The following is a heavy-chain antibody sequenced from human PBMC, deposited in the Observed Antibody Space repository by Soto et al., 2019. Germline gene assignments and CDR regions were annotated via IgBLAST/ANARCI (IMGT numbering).Heavy chain of an antibody. V-gene: IGHV1-69*13. CDR2: IIPIFGTA. Sequence: SVKVSCKASGGTFSSYAISWVRQAPGQGLEWMGGIIPIFGTANYAQKFQGRVTIPADESTSTAYMELSSLRSEDTAVYYCARDHIAAAGTSFDRFGHRGQGTGDTVS. CDR1: GGTFSSYA. J-gene: IGHJ5*02. CDR3: ARDHIAAAGTSFDRFGH. D-gene: IGHD6-13*01.